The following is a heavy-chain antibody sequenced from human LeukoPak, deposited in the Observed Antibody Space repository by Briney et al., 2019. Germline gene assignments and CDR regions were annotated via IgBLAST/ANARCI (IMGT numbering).Heavy chain of an antibody. D-gene: IGHD3-10*01. CDR3: ARAASAVLD. CDR1: GGSFSGYY. V-gene: IGHV4-34*01. Sequence: PSETLSLTCAVYGGSFSGYYWNWIRQPPGKGLEWIGEINHTGSTNYNPSLKSRVTISVDTSKNQFSLKLNSVTAADTAVYYCARAASAVLDWGQGTLVTVSS. J-gene: IGHJ4*02. CDR2: INHTGST.